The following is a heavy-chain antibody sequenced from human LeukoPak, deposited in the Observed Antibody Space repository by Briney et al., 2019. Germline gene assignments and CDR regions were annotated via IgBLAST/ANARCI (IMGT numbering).Heavy chain of an antibody. V-gene: IGHV3-30-3*01. D-gene: IGHD6-13*01. CDR3: ARGGIAAAGKVAVAGKHFCNY. Sequence: GRSLRLSCAASGFTFSSYAMHWVRQAPGKGLEWVAVISYDGSNKYYADSVEGRFTISRDNSKNTLYLQMNSLRAEDTVVYYCARGGIAAAGKVAVAGKHFCNYWGQGTLVTVSS. CDR1: GFTFSSYA. J-gene: IGHJ4*02. CDR2: ISYDGSNK.